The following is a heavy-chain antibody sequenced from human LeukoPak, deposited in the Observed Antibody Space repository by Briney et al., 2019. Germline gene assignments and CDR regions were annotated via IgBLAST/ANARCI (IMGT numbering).Heavy chain of an antibody. CDR1: GYTFTGYY. J-gene: IGHJ4*02. CDR2: INPNSGGT. CDR3: AREDSSSWPPDY. Sequence: GASVKVSCKXSGYTFTGYYMHWVRQAPGQGLEWMGWINPNSGGTNYAQKFQGRVTMTRDTSISTAYMELSRLRSDDTAVYYCAREDSSSWPPDYWGQGTLVTVSS. V-gene: IGHV1-2*02. D-gene: IGHD6-13*01.